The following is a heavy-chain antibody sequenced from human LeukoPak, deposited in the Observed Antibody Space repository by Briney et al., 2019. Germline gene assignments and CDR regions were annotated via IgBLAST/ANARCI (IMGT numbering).Heavy chain of an antibody. CDR3: ATASRYCSSTSCRDY. CDR2: INSDGSST. Sequence: PGGSLRLSCAASGFTFSSYWMHWVRQAPGKGLVWVSRINSDGSSTSYADSVKGRFTISRDNAKNTLYLQMNSLRAEDTAVYYCATASRYCSSTSCRDYRGQGTLVTVSS. D-gene: IGHD2-2*01. V-gene: IGHV3-74*01. CDR1: GFTFSSYW. J-gene: IGHJ4*02.